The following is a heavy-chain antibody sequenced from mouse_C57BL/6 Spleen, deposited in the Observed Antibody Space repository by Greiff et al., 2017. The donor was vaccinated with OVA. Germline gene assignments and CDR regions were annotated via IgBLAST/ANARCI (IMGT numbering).Heavy chain of an antibody. Sequence: VKLLESGAELVRPGASVKLSCKASGYTFTDYYINWVKQRPGQGLEWIARIYPGSGNTYYNEKFKGKATLTAEKSSSTAYMQLSSLTSEDSAVYFCARGGWLLPFDYWGQGTTLTVSS. CDR2: IYPGSGNT. CDR1: GYTFTDYY. V-gene: IGHV1-76*01. D-gene: IGHD2-3*01. J-gene: IGHJ2*01. CDR3: ARGGWLLPFDY.